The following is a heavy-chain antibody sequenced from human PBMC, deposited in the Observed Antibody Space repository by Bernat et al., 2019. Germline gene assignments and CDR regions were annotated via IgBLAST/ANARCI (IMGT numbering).Heavy chain of an antibody. J-gene: IGHJ6*02. CDR1: GFTFSSYA. CDR3: AKASIAARISFYGMDV. V-gene: IGHV3-23*01. CDR2: ISGSGSST. D-gene: IGHD6-6*01. Sequence: EVQLLESGGGLVQPGGSLRLSCAASGFTFSSYAMSWVRQAPGKGLEWVSAISGSGSSTYCADSVKGRFNITRDNSKNTLYLQMNSLRAEDTAVYYCAKASIAARISFYGMDVWGRGTTVTVSS.